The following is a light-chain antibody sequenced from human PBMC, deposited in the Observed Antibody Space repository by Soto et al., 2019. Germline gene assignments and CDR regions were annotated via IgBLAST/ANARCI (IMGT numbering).Light chain of an antibody. V-gene: IGKV3-20*01. CDR1: QSVSSH. J-gene: IGKJ1*01. CDR3: QQYGSSSWT. Sequence: EIVMTQSPATLSVSPGERATLSCRASQSVSSHLAWYQLRPGQAPRLLIYGASSRATGLPDRFSGSGSGTGFTLTISRLEPEDFAMYYCQQYGSSSWTFGQGTKVDIK. CDR2: GAS.